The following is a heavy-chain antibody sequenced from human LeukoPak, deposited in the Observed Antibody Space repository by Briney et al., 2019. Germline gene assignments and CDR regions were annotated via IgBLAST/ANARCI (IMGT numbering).Heavy chain of an antibody. D-gene: IGHD1-26*01. CDR3: ARDTSVREIVVGDYFDY. V-gene: IGHV3-7*01. CDR2: IKQDGSEK. Sequence: GGSLRLSCAASGFTFSIYWMSWVRQTPGKGLEWVANIKQDGSEKYYVDSVKGRFTVSRDNAKNSLYLQMNSLRAEDTAVYYCARDTSVREIVVGDYFDYWGQGTLVTVSS. J-gene: IGHJ4*02. CDR1: GFTFSIYW.